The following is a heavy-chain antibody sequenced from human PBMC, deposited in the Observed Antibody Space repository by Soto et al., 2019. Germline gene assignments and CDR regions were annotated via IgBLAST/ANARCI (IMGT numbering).Heavy chain of an antibody. CDR2: IHHSGST. Sequence: SETLSLTCAVYGRSFSGYYWSWIRQPPGKGLEWIGEIHHSGSTNYNPSLKRRVTISVDTSKNQFSLKLSSVTAADTAVYYCALTYYYDSRGYSRYFANWGQGTLVTVSS. D-gene: IGHD3-22*01. CDR1: GRSFSGYY. CDR3: ALTYYYDSRGYSRYFAN. V-gene: IGHV4-34*01. J-gene: IGHJ4*02.